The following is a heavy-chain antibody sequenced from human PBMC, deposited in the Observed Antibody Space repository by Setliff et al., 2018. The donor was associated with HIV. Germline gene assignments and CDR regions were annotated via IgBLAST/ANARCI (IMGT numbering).Heavy chain of an antibody. Sequence: LSLTCTVSGYSISSGYYWGWIRQPPGKGLEWIGSIRSRSNSHATVYAAAVRGRFTISRDDSKNTAYLQMNSLKTEDTAMYYCATIYDYGDYDHDFWGQGTLVTVSS. V-gene: IGHV3-73*01. CDR3: ATIYDYGDYDHDF. J-gene: IGHJ4*02. CDR1: GYSISSGYY. CDR2: IRSRSNSHAT. D-gene: IGHD4-17*01.